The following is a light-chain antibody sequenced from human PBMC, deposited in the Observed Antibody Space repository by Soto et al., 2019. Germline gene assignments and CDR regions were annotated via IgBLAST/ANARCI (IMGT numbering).Light chain of an antibody. J-gene: IGKJ5*01. CDR3: QQYGNSPLVT. Sequence: EIVSTQSPGTLSLSPGERATLSCRASQSVSSSYLAWYQQKPGQAPRLLIYGASSRATGIPDRFSGSGSGTDFTLTIRRLEPEDFAVYYCQQYGNSPLVTFGQGTRLEIK. V-gene: IGKV3-20*01. CDR2: GAS. CDR1: QSVSSSY.